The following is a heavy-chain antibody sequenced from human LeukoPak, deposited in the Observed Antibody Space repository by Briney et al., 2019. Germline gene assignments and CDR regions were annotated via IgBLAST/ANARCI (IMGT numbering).Heavy chain of an antibody. D-gene: IGHD3-22*01. V-gene: IGHV3-43*02. Sequence: QPGGSLRLSCAASGFTFDDYAMHWVRQAPGKGLEWVSLISGDGRSTYFADSVKGRFTISRDNSKNSLYLQMNSLGTEDTALYYCAKVYRYYDSSCQHWGQGTLVTVSS. CDR1: GFTFDDYA. J-gene: IGHJ1*01. CDR2: ISGDGRST. CDR3: AKVYRYYDSSCQH.